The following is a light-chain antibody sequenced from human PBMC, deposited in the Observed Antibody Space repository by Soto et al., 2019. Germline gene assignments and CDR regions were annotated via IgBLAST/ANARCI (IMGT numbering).Light chain of an antibody. Sequence: DIQMTQSPSSLSASVGDRVTIXXRASQSISYYLNWYQQKPGRAPRLLIYTTSSLQSGVPPRFSGSGSGTDFTLTISSLQPEDFATYFCQQSYNIPRATFGQGTKVE. CDR1: QSISYY. CDR2: TTS. J-gene: IGKJ1*01. CDR3: QQSYNIPRAT. V-gene: IGKV1-39*01.